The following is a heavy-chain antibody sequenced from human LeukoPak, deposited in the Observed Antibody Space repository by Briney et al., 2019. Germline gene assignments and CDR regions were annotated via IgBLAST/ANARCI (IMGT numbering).Heavy chain of an antibody. CDR1: GFTFSGSA. CDR3: ARMNDGYNWNDVWFDP. D-gene: IGHD1-1*01. Sequence: GGSLRLSCAASGFTFSGSAMHWVRQASGKGLEWVGRIRSKANNYATAYAASVKGRFTVSRDDSKNTAYLQMNSLKTEDTAVYYCARMNDGYNWNDVWFDPWGQGTLVTVSS. V-gene: IGHV3-73*01. CDR2: IRSKANNYAT. J-gene: IGHJ5*02.